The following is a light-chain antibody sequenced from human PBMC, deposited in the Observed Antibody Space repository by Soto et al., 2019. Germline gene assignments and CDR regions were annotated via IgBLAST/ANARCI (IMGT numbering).Light chain of an antibody. CDR3: CSFAGSSTWV. CDR2: EGT. CDR1: SYDIGAYNL. Sequence: QSALTQPASVSGSPGQSSTISCTGTSYDIGAYNLVSWYQHHPGKPPKLMIYEGTKRPSGVSYRFSGSKSGNTASLAISGLQAEGEADYYCCSFAGSSTWVYGGGTKLTVL. J-gene: IGLJ2*01. V-gene: IGLV2-23*01.